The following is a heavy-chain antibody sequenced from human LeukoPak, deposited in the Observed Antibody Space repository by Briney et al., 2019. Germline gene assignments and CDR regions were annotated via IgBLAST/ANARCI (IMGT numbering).Heavy chain of an antibody. CDR3: ARDHGLSYYYDSSGHEALDV. CDR2: INPNSGGT. J-gene: IGHJ6*04. V-gene: IGHV1-2*02. CDR1: GYSFTDYY. Sequence: GASVKVSCKASGYSFTDYYMHWVRQAPGQGLEWMGWINPNSGGTNYAQKFQGRVTMTRDTSISTAYMELNRLRSDDTAVYYCARDHGLSYYYDSSGHEALDVWGKGTTVTVSS. D-gene: IGHD3-22*01.